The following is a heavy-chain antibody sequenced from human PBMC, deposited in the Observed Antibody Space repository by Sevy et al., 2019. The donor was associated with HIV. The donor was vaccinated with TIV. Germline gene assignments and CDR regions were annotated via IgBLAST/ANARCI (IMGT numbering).Heavy chain of an antibody. J-gene: IGHJ4*02. CDR1: GFIFSTSP. CDR3: AKDDPGSIDY. CDR2: LTYDDSDE. D-gene: IGHD3-10*01. Sequence: EGSLRLSCAASGFIFSTSPMHWVRQAPGKELECVAILTYDDSDENYADSVKGRFTISRDNSKNTLYLQMNSLRTEDTAVYYCAKDDPGSIDYWGQGTLVTVSS. V-gene: IGHV3-30-3*02.